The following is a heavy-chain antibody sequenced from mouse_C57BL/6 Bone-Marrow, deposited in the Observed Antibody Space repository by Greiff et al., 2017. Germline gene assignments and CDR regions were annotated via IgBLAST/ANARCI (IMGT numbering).Heavy chain of an antibody. Sequence: EVQLPEPGPGLVKPSQSLSLTCSVTGYSITSGYYWYWIRQFPGNKLEWMGYISYDGSNNYNPSLKNRIAITRDKSKNQFLLKLNSVTTEDTATYYCARDVTEIFFDYWGQGTTLTVSS. CDR3: ARDVTEIFFDY. V-gene: IGHV3-6*01. J-gene: IGHJ2*01. CDR2: ISYDGSN. D-gene: IGHD2-1*01. CDR1: GYSITSGYY.